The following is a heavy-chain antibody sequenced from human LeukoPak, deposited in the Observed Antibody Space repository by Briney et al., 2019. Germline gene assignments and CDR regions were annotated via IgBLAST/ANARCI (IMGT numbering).Heavy chain of an antibody. V-gene: IGHV4-34*01. J-gene: IGHJ5*02. CDR1: GGSFSGYY. D-gene: IGHD2-21*02. CDR3: ARGRRVVVVTAIWRWFDP. Sequence: KPSETLSLTCAVYGGSFSGYYWSWIRQPPGKGLEWIGEINHSGSTNYNPSLKSRVTISVDTSKNQFSLKLSSVTAADTAVYYCARGRRVVVVTAIWRWFDPWGQGTLVTVSS. CDR2: INHSGST.